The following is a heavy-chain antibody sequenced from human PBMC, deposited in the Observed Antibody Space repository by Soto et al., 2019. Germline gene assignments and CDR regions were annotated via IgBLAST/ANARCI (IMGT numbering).Heavy chain of an antibody. J-gene: IGHJ6*02. CDR2: IGSAHDP. V-gene: IGHV3-13*05. CDR3: ARAYLGRLPRRADYYYALDV. Sequence: GGSLRLSCAASGLTFSTYDMHWVRQVPGKGLEWVSAIGSAHDPYYLGSVKGRFSISRENAKNSLYLQMNSLTTGDTAVYYCARAYLGRLPRRADYYYALDVWGQGTTVTVSS. CDR1: GLTFSTYD. D-gene: IGHD1-26*01.